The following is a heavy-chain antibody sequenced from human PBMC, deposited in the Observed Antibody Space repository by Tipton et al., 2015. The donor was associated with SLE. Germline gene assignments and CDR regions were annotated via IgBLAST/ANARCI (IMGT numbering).Heavy chain of an antibody. V-gene: IGHV4-34*01. D-gene: IGHD6-13*01. Sequence: SLTCAVYGGSFSGYYWSWIRQPPGKGLEWIGQINHRGSTNYNPSLKSRVTISIDASKNQVSLYLSSVTAADTAMYYCARLSAGLYYYDMDVWGQGATVTVSS. CDR3: ARLSAGLYYYDMDV. CDR1: GGSFSGYY. CDR2: INHRGST. J-gene: IGHJ6*02.